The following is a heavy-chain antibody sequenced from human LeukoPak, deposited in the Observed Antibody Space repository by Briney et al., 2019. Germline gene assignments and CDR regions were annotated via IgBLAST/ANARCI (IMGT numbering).Heavy chain of an antibody. V-gene: IGHV4-4*02. CDR2: ISLTGET. CDR1: GGSISSTNW. D-gene: IGHD1-26*01. Sequence: SETLSLTCGVSGGSISSTNWWSWVRHPPGQGLEWSGEISLTGETNYNPSLNGRVTMSLDESRNQLSLDLTSVTAADTAIYYCARESGAFCPFGYWGQGTLVIVPP. J-gene: IGHJ4*02. CDR3: ARESGAFCPFGY.